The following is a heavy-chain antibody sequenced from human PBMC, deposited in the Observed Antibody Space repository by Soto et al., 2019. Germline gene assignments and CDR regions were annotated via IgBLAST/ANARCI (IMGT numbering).Heavy chain of an antibody. Sequence: PGGSLRLSCAASGFTVSSNYMSWVRQAPGKGLEWVSVIYSGGSTYYADSVKGRFTISRDNSKNTLYLQMNSLRAEDTAVYYCARGGYCSGGSCPPFRGETYFDYWGQGTLVTVSS. J-gene: IGHJ4*02. V-gene: IGHV3-53*01. D-gene: IGHD2-15*01. CDR3: ARGGYCSGGSCPPFRGETYFDY. CDR2: IYSGGST. CDR1: GFTVSSNY.